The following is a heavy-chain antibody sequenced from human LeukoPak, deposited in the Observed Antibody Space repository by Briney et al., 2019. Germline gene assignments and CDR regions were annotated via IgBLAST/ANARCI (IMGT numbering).Heavy chain of an antibody. D-gene: IGHD6-13*01. CDR2: INPTIVGT. CDR1: GYTFTGYY. J-gene: IGHJ6*03. CDR3: ARDNEPRIAAAGRDYYYYYMDV. V-gene: IGHV1-2*02. Sequence: ASVKVSCKASGYTFTGYYMHWVRQAPGQGLEWRGWINPTIVGTNYAQKFQGRVTMTRDTSISTAYMELSRLRSDDTAVYYCARDNEPRIAAAGRDYYYYYMDVWGKGTTVTVSS.